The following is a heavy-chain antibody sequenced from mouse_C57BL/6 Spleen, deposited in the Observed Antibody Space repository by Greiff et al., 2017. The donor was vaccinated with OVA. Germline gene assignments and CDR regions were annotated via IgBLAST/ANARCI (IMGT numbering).Heavy chain of an antibody. D-gene: IGHD1-1*02. CDR3: ARYGQSPFAY. Sequence: VQLQESGAELARPGASVKLSCKASGYTFTSYGISWVKQRTGQGLEWIGEIYPRSGNTYYNEKFKGKATLTADKSSSTAYMELRSLTSEDSAVYFCARYGQSPFAYWGQGTLVTVSA. V-gene: IGHV1-81*01. J-gene: IGHJ3*01. CDR2: IYPRSGNT. CDR1: GYTFTSYG.